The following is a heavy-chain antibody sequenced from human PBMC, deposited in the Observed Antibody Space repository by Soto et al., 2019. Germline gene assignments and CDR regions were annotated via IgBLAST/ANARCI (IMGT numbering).Heavy chain of an antibody. J-gene: IGHJ4*02. CDR3: TKGRDYHATTIGY. V-gene: IGHV3-30*18. CDR2: TSYDGINT. CDR1: GFTFSSYA. Sequence: PGGSLRLSCAASGFTFSSYAMHWVRQAPGKGLQWLAMTSYDGINTYYADSVKGRFTISRDNSKNMLYLQMNSLRAEDTAVYFCTKGRDYHATTIGYWGQGALVTVSS. D-gene: IGHD1-1*01.